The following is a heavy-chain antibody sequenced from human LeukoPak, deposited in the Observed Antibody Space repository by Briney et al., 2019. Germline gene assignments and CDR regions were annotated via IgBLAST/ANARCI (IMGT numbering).Heavy chain of an antibody. CDR1: GDSISSSSYY. Sequence: NPSETLSLTCSVSGDSISSSSYYWGWIRQPPGKGLEWIGSVYYSGNTYYNPSLKSRVTISVDMSKNQFALKMSSVTAADTAVYYCARRGYSVYGLDSWGQGTLVTVSS. D-gene: IGHD5/OR15-5a*01. CDR3: ARRGYSVYGLDS. J-gene: IGHJ5*01. CDR2: VYYSGNT. V-gene: IGHV4-39*01.